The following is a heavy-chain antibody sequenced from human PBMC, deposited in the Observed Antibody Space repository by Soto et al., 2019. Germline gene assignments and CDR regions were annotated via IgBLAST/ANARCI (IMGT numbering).Heavy chain of an antibody. CDR3: ARGTKPYYDFWSGYYFDY. CDR1: GFTFSSYE. Sequence: GGSLRLSCAASGFTFSSYEMNWVRQAPGKGLEWVSYISSSGSTINYADSVKGRFTISRDNAKNSLYLQMNSLRAEDTAVYYCARGTKPYYDFWSGYYFDYWGQGTLVTVSS. J-gene: IGHJ4*02. CDR2: ISSSGSTI. V-gene: IGHV3-48*03. D-gene: IGHD3-3*01.